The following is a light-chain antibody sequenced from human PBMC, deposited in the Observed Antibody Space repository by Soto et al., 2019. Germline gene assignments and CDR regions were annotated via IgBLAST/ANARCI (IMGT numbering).Light chain of an antibody. CDR1: QSISSY. CDR3: QQSYSIPHT. CDR2: APS. V-gene: IGKV1-39*01. Sequence: DIQMTQSPSSLSASVGDRVTITCRASQSISSYLNWYQQKPGKAPKLLIYAPSSLQSGVPSRFSGSGSGTDFTLTISSLQPEDFATYYCQQSYSIPHTFGQGTKLEIK. J-gene: IGKJ2*01.